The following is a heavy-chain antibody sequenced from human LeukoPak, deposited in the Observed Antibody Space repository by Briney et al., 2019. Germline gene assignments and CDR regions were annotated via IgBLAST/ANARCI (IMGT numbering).Heavy chain of an antibody. CDR1: GSTFSTDA. CDR3: ARKYDFWSGLDY. V-gene: IGHV3-48*03. J-gene: IGHJ4*02. CDR2: ISSSGSTI. Sequence: GGSLRLSCAASGSTFSTDAMHWVRQAPGKGLEWVSYISSSGSTIYYADSVKGRFTFSRDNAKNSLYLQMNSLRAEDTAVYYCARKYDFWSGLDYWGQGTLVTVSS. D-gene: IGHD3-3*01.